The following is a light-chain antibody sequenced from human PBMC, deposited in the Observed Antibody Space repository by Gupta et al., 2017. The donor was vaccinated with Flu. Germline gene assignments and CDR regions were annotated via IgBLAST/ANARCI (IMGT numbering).Light chain of an antibody. CDR3: SSHAGRVTWV. CDR2: DVT. J-gene: IGLJ1*01. CDR1: SNDVGGSNR. V-gene: IGLV2-11*01. Sequence: QSAPTQPRSVSGSPGQSVTISCTGSSNDVGGSNRVSWYQQRPGKAPKLILYDVTERPSGVPDRFSGSKSGNTASLTNSGLQADDEADYYCSSHAGRVTWVFGTGTTVTVL.